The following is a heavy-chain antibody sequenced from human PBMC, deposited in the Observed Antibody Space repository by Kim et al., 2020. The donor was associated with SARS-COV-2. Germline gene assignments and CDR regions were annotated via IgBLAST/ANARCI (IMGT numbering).Heavy chain of an antibody. J-gene: IGHJ1*01. CDR3: GRGSAAPDW. CDR1: GFTFNTYY. Sequence: GGSLRLSCGASGFTFNTYYMSWIRQAPGKGLEWVANINQDGSVKYYVDSVKGRFTISRDNARNSLSLQMNSLRVEDTALYYCGRGSAAPDWWGQGTLVTVSS. D-gene: IGHD6-13*01. CDR2: INQDGSVK. V-gene: IGHV3-7*03.